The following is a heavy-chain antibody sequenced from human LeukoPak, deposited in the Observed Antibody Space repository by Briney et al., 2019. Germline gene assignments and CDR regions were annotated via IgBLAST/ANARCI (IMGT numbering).Heavy chain of an antibody. V-gene: IGHV4-59*01. Sequence: NTSETLSLTCTVSGGSISSYYWSWIRQPPGKGLEWIGYIYYSGSTNYKSSLKSRVTISVDTSKNQFSLKLSSVTAADTAVYYCARTTEGGYSNGYFYYYYMDVWGKGTTVTISS. D-gene: IGHD4-11*01. CDR2: IYYSGST. J-gene: IGHJ6*03. CDR1: GGSISSYY. CDR3: ARTTEGGYSNGYFYYYYMDV.